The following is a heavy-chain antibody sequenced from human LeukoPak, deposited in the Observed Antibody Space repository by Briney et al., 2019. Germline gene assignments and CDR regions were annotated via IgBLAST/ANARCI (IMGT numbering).Heavy chain of an antibody. D-gene: IGHD3-10*01. CDR2: ISAYNGNT. V-gene: IGHV1-18*04. CDR1: GYTFTGYY. CDR3: AREVHGSGSFDY. Sequence: ASVKVSCKASGYTFTGYYMHWVRQAPGQGLEWMGWISAYNGNTNYAQKLQGRVTMTTDTSTSTAYMELRSLRSDDTAVYYCAREVHGSGSFDYWGQGTLVTVSS. J-gene: IGHJ4*02.